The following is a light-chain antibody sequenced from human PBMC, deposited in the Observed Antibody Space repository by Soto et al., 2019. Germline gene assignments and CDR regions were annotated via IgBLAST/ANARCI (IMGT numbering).Light chain of an antibody. CDR1: QTVTTFY. Sequence: DIVLTQSPATLSLSPGQRATLSCRASQTVTTFYLAWYQQKPGQAPRLLIYGASSRATGIPDRFSGSGSGTDFTLTISRLEPEDCAVYYCQQYGSSTGITFGGGTKVEI. CDR2: GAS. CDR3: QQYGSSTGIT. J-gene: IGKJ4*01. V-gene: IGKV3-20*01.